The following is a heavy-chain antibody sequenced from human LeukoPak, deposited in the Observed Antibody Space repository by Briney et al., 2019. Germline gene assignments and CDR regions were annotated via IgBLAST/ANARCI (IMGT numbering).Heavy chain of an antibody. V-gene: IGHV4-59*08. Sequence: SPTLSLTCTVYGDSISSYYWSWIRQPPGEGREWIGYIYPSGSTNYNPSLKRRATMSADTSKNQLSLKLTSVTAADTAVYYCARHGYDFWSGYQNNYFDHWGQGTLVTVSS. CDR1: GDSISSYY. CDR2: IYPSGST. CDR3: ARHGYDFWSGYQNNYFDH. D-gene: IGHD3-3*01. J-gene: IGHJ4*02.